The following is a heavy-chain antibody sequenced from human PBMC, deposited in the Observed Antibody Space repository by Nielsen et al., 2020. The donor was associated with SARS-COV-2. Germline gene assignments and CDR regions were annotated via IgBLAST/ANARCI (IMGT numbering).Heavy chain of an antibody. CDR1: GGSFSGYY. Sequence: SETLSLTCAVYGGSFSGYYWSWIRQPPGKGLEWIGEINHSGSTNYNPSLKSRVTISVDTSKNQFSLKLSSVTAADTAVYYCARANTYYYGMDVWGQGTLVTVSS. V-gene: IGHV4-34*01. CDR2: INHSGST. CDR3: ARANTYYYGMDV. J-gene: IGHJ6*02.